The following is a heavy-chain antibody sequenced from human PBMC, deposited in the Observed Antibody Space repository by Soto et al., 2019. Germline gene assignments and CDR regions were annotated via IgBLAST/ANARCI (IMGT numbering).Heavy chain of an antibody. Sequence: SETLSLTCTVSGGSISSYYWSWIRQPPGKGLEWIGYIYYSGSTNYNPSLKSRVTISVDTSKNQFSLKLSSVTAADTAVYYCARMGGRDGYNFDYWGQGTLVTVS. CDR1: GGSISSYY. J-gene: IGHJ4*02. D-gene: IGHD5-12*01. CDR2: IYYSGST. V-gene: IGHV4-59*01. CDR3: ARMGGRDGYNFDY.